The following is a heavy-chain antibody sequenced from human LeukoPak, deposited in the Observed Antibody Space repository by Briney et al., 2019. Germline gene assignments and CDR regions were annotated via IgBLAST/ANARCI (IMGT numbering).Heavy chain of an antibody. J-gene: IGHJ4*02. Sequence: PSETLSLTCTVSGGSISSYYWSWIRQPPGKGLEGIGYIYYSGSTNYNPSLKSRVTISVDTSKNQFSLKLSSVTAADTAVYYCARVQRGYSPRVFDYWGQGTLVTVSS. CDR1: GGSISSYY. D-gene: IGHD5-18*01. V-gene: IGHV4-59*01. CDR3: ARVQRGYSPRVFDY. CDR2: IYYSGST.